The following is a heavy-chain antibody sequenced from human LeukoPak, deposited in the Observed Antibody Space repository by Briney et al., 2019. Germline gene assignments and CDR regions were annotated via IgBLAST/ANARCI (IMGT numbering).Heavy chain of an antibody. Sequence: SETLSLTCAVSGVPFRNYYWSWVRQSPREGLEWIGEINHSGYTNYNPSLKSRVTMSIDTSKNQFSLRLTSVTDADTGVYYCTRAVAGHPDWGQGTLVTVSS. D-gene: IGHD5-12*01. CDR1: GVPFRNYY. CDR3: TRAVAGHPD. V-gene: IGHV4-34*01. CDR2: INHSGYT. J-gene: IGHJ4*02.